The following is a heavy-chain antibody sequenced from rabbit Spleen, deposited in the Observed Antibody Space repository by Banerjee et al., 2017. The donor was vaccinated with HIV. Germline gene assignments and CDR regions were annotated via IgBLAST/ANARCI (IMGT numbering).Heavy chain of an antibody. CDR1: GFDFSSSYF. V-gene: IGHV1S40*01. CDR3: ARTAGYGTNTYYFHL. CDR2: IYTRTGDT. J-gene: IGHJ4*01. D-gene: IGHD7-1*01. Sequence: QSLEESGGGLVQPEGSLTLTCKASGFDFSSSYFMCWVRQAPGKGPEWIGCIYTRTGDTYYATWATGRFTISKTSSTTVTLQMTSLTAADTATYLCARTAGYGTNTYYFHLWGQGTLVTVS.